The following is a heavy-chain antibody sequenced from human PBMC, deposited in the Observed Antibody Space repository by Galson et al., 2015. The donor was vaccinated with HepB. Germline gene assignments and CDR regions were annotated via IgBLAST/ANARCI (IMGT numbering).Heavy chain of an antibody. J-gene: IGHJ3*01. D-gene: IGHD3-10*02. V-gene: IGHV1-18*01. CDR2: ISTYKGDT. CDR1: GYRFTDNG. Sequence: SVKVSCKASGYRFTDNGISWVRQAPGQGLEWMGWISTYKGDTKYAQNFQGRVTMTTDTSTGTAYMEVRRLKSEDTAVYYCARDVRRKLDVWGQGTMVPVSS. CDR3: ARDVRRKLDV.